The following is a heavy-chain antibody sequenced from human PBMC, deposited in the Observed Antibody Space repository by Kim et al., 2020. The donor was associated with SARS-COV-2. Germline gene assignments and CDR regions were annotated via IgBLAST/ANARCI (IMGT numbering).Heavy chain of an antibody. D-gene: IGHD4-17*01. J-gene: IGHJ5*02. V-gene: IGHV3-66*01. CDR3: ASDLGTVTNWWFDP. Sequence: ADSVKGRFTISRDNSKNTLYLQMNSLRAEDTAVYYCASDLGTVTNWWFDPWGQGTLVTVSS.